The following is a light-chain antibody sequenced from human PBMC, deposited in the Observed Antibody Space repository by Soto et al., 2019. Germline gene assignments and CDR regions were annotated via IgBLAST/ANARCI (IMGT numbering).Light chain of an antibody. CDR2: GAS. V-gene: IGKV3-15*01. Sequence: EVVMTQSPATLSVSPGERVTLSCRASQSVSDNLAWYQQKPGQAPRLLIYGASTRATTIPARFSGSGSGTEFTLTISSRQSEDFAGYYCQQSNKWPYTFGQGTKLDIK. J-gene: IGKJ2*01. CDR3: QQSNKWPYT. CDR1: QSVSDN.